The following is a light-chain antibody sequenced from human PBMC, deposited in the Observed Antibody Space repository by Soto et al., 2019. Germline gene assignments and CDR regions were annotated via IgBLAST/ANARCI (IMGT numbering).Light chain of an antibody. Sequence: QSALTQPASVSGSPGQSITISCTGTSSDVGSYNLVSWYQQHPGKAPKLMIYEGSKRPSGVSNRFSGSKSGNTAFLTISGLQAEDEADYYCSSYAGSSTWVFGGGTKLTVL. CDR2: EGS. J-gene: IGLJ3*02. V-gene: IGLV2-23*01. CDR1: SSDVGSYNL. CDR3: SSYAGSSTWV.